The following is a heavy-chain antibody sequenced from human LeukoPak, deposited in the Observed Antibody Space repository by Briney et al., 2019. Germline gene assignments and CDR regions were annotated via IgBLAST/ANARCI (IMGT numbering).Heavy chain of an antibody. Sequence: SETLSLTCAVYGGSFSGYYWSWIRKPPGKGLEWIGEINHRGSTNYNPSLKSRVTISVDTSKNQFSLKLSSVAAADTAVYYCARGRWELRFFDWGQGTLVTVSS. D-gene: IGHD2-15*01. CDR3: ARGRWELRFFD. J-gene: IGHJ4*02. V-gene: IGHV4-34*01. CDR2: INHRGST. CDR1: GGSFSGYY.